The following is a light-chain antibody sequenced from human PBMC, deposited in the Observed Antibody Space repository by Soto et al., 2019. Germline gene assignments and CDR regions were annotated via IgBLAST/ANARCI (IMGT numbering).Light chain of an antibody. J-gene: IGLJ2*01. CDR3: SSLTSRSTLI. CDR2: EVR. V-gene: IGLV2-14*01. Sequence: QSALTQPASVSGSPGQSITISCAGTMRDIGAYNLVSWYQQHPGKAPRLIFYEVRTRPSGIPLRFSASQSGNAASLTISGLQAEDEAHYYCSSLTSRSTLIFGGGTKLTVL. CDR1: MRDIGAYNL.